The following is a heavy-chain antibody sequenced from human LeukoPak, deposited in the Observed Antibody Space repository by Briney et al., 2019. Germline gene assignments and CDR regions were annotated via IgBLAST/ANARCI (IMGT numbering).Heavy chain of an antibody. Sequence: GGSPRLSCAASGFTFSTYSMNWFRQAPGRGLEWVASISSGGSYIYYADSVKGRFTISSDNAKNSLYLQMTSLRAEDTAVYYCARDPYYGSDSRYYYYFGMDVWGQGTTVTVSS. V-gene: IGHV3-21*01. CDR1: GFTFSTYS. J-gene: IGHJ6*02. CDR3: ARDPYYGSDSRYYYYFGMDV. CDR2: ISSGGSYI. D-gene: IGHD4-23*01.